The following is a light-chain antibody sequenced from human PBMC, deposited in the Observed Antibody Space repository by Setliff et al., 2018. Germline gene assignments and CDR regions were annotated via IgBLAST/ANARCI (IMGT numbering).Light chain of an antibody. V-gene: IGLV2-11*01. CDR1: SSDVGGYNY. CDR3: SSYTGSNSHV. CDR2: DVI. J-gene: IGLJ1*01. Sequence: QSALTQPRSVSGSPGQSVTISCTGTSSDVGGYNYVSWYQQHPGEVPKLIIYDVIKRPSGVSDRFSGSKSGNTASLTISGLQAEDEADYYCSSYTGSNSHVFGTGTKVTVL.